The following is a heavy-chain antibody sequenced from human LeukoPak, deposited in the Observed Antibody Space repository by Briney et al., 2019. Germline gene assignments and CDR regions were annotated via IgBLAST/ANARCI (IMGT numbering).Heavy chain of an antibody. D-gene: IGHD2-2*01. CDR3: ARDRCSSTSCYVFN. CDR1: GFTFSRYS. CDR2: ISSSSSYI. Sequence: GGSLRLSCAVPGFTFSRYSMNWVGQAPGKGLEWVSSISSSSSYIYYADSVKGRFTISRDNAKNSLYLQMNSLRAEDTAVYYCARDRCSSTSCYVFNWGQGTLVTVSS. J-gene: IGHJ4*02. V-gene: IGHV3-21*01.